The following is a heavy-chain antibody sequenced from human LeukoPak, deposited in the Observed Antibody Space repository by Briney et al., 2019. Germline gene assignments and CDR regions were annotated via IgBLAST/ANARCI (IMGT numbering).Heavy chain of an antibody. J-gene: IGHJ4*02. CDR3: ARVGYSYGPMGDY. CDR1: GGSISSYY. D-gene: IGHD5-18*01. V-gene: IGHV4-59*01. CDR2: IYYSGST. Sequence: PSETLSLTCTVSGGSISSYYWSWIRQPPGKGLEWIGYIYYSGSTNYNPSLKSRVTISVDTSKNQFSLKLSSVTAADTAVYYCARVGYSYGPMGDYWGQGTLVTVSS.